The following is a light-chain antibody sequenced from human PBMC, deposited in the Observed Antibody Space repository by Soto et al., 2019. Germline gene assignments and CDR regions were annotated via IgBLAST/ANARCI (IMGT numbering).Light chain of an antibody. Sequence: QSVLTQPPSVSGAPGQTITMSCTGSGSNVGASYDVHWYQVLPGAGPRLLIYKNNNRPSGVPDRFSGSKSGTSASLAITGLRAEDEADYYCCSYAGSSARYDFGTGTKVTVL. CDR3: CSYAGSSARYD. CDR2: KNN. CDR1: GSNVGASYD. J-gene: IGLJ1*01. V-gene: IGLV1-40*01.